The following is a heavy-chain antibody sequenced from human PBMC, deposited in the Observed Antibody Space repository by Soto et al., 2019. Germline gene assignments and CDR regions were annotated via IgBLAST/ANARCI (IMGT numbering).Heavy chain of an antibody. CDR1: GYTFTSYG. CDR2: ISAYNGNT. CDR3: AREEVPYGSGSYYNVGWFDP. J-gene: IGHJ5*02. V-gene: IGHV1-18*01. D-gene: IGHD3-10*01. Sequence: GASVKVSCKASGYTFTSYGISWVRQAPGQGLEWVGWISAYNGNTNYAQKLQGRVTMTTDTSTSTAYMELRSLRSDDTAVYYCAREEVPYGSGSYYNVGWFDPWGQGTLVTVSS.